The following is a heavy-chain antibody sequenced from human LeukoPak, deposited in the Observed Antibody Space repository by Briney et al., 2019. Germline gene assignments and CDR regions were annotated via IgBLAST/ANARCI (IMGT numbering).Heavy chain of an antibody. CDR1: GFTFDDYA. Sequence: GGSLRLSCAACGFTFDDYAMHWVRQAPGKGLEWVSGISWNSGSIGYADSVKGRITISRDNAENSLYLQMNSLRAEDTALYYCAKDSSGDSYFVYWGQRTLVTVSS. CDR3: AKDSSGDSYFVY. J-gene: IGHJ4*02. V-gene: IGHV3-9*01. CDR2: ISWNSGSI. D-gene: IGHD4-17*01.